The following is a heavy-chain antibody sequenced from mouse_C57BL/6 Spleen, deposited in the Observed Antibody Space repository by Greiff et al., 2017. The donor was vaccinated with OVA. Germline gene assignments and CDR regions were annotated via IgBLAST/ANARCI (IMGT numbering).Heavy chain of an antibody. V-gene: IGHV1-9*01. CDR2: ILPGSGST. CDR3: ARKIYYGNYGGNYFDY. Sequence: VQLQQSGAELMKPGASVKLSCKATGYTFTGYWIEWVKQRPGHGLEWIGEILPGSGSTNCNEKFKGKATFTADTSSNTAYMQLSSLTTEDSAIYYCARKIYYGNYGGNYFDYWGQGTTLTVSS. J-gene: IGHJ2*01. CDR1: GYTFTGYW. D-gene: IGHD2-1*01.